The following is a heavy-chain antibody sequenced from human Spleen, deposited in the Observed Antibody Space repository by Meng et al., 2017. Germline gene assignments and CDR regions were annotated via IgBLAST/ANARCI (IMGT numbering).Heavy chain of an antibody. D-gene: IGHD2-2*01. J-gene: IGHJ4*02. V-gene: IGHV1-69*05. CDR3: ARKAGNCISTTCYSLDY. Sequence: VKRGRVGAEVITPRSHVKAARKALGGIFSNYVSGWVRQAPGQGLEWMGGINAVFGTTNYAQKFQDRVTITSDESTSTVYMELTRLTSEDTAVYFCARKAGNCISTTCYSLDYWGQGTLVTVSS. CDR1: GGIFSNYV. CDR2: INAVFGTT.